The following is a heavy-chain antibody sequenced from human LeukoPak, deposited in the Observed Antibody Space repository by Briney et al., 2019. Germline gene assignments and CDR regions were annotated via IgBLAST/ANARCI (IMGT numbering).Heavy chain of an antibody. CDR3: ARYGSGAYALDV. V-gene: IGHV4-59*08. Sequence: SETLSLTCTVSGGSISTYYWSWIRQPPGKGLEWIAHIHYSGAIKYNPSLKSRVSMSVDTSKNQFSLRLSSVTAADTAVYYCARYGSGAYALDVWGQGTMVTVSS. D-gene: IGHD3-10*01. CDR1: GGSISTYY. CDR2: IHYSGAI. J-gene: IGHJ3*01.